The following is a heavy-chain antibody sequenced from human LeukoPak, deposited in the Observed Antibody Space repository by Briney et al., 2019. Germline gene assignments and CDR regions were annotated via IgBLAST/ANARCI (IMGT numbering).Heavy chain of an antibody. CDR1: GFTFSSYE. Sequence: GGSLRLSCAASGFTFSSYEMNWVRQAPGKGLEWVSYISSSGRTIYYADSVKGRFTISRDNAKNSLYLQMNSLRAEDTAVYYCARGLLAARPTQYWYFDLWGRGTLVTVSS. CDR3: ARGLLAARPTQYWYFDL. D-gene: IGHD6-6*01. CDR2: ISSSGRTI. V-gene: IGHV3-48*03. J-gene: IGHJ2*01.